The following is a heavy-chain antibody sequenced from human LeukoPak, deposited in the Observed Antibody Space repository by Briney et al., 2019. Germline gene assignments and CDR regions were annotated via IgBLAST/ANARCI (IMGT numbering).Heavy chain of an antibody. V-gene: IGHV4-59*01. CDR2: IYYSGST. D-gene: IGHD6-13*01. J-gene: IGHJ4*02. CDR3: ARGHSIAAAGYYFDY. CDR1: GGSISSYY. Sequence: SETLSLTCTVSGGSISSYYWSWIRRPPGKGLEWIGYIYYSGSTNYNPSLKSRVTISVDTSKNQFSLKLSSVTAADTAVYYCARGHSIAAAGYYFDYWGQGTLVTVSS.